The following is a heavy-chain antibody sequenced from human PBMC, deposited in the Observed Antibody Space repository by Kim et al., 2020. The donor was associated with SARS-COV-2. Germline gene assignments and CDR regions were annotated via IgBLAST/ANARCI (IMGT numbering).Heavy chain of an antibody. J-gene: IGHJ4*02. Sequence: GGSLRHSCAASGFTFSIYSMNWVRQAPGKGLEWVSYISSGSIIIYYADSVKGRFTISRDNAKNSLYLQMNSLRDEDTAVYYCARDYHGDYFFDYWGQGALVTVSS. D-gene: IGHD4-17*01. CDR2: ISSGSIII. CDR1: GFTFSIYS. CDR3: ARDYHGDYFFDY. V-gene: IGHV3-48*02.